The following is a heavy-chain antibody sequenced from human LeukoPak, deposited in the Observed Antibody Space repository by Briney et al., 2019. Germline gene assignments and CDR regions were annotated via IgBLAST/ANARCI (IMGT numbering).Heavy chain of an antibody. CDR3: ARVSGTMPSAFDI. V-gene: IGHV3-20*04. CDR2: INWNSVST. J-gene: IGHJ3*02. CDR1: GFPFHDYG. D-gene: IGHD2-2*01. Sequence: GGSLRLSCAASGFPFHDYGMSWVRQVPGKGLEWVAGINWNSVSTGYADSVKGRFIISRDNAKNSLYLQMNSLRAEDTAVYYCARVSGTMPSAFDIWGQGTMVTVSS.